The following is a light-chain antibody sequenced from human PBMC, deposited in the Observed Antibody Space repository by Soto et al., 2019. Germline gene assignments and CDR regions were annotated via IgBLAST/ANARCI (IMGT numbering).Light chain of an antibody. CDR2: DAS. J-gene: IGKJ1*01. Sequence: EIVLTQSPGTLSLSPGERATLSCRASQSVRSSYLAWYQQKPGQPPRLLIYDASNRATGIPDRFSGSGSGTDFTLAISRLEPEDFEMYYCQQYGGSPTFGQGTKVEIK. CDR3: QQYGGSPT. CDR1: QSVRSSY. V-gene: IGKV3-20*01.